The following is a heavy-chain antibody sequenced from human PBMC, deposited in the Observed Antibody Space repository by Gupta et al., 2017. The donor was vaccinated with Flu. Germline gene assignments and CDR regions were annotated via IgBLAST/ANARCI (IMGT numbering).Heavy chain of an antibody. D-gene: IGHD1-26*01. CDR2: IIVGSSHI. CDR3: AAEAVGASQAVDS. V-gene: IGHV1-58*01. Sequence: RQGRGQRLEWIGCIIVGSSHINYAQKLQKRETVSRDISASTAYMDLGSVRTEHMAVYCCAAEAVGASQAVDSWGQGTTVTVSS. J-gene: IGHJ3*02.